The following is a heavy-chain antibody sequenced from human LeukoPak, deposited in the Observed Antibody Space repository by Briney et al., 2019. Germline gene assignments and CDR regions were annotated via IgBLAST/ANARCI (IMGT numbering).Heavy chain of an antibody. Sequence: GGSLSLSCAASGFSVSNYYMSWVRQAPGKGLEWVSVIYSGGNTYYTDSVKGRFTISRDNAKNTLYLQMNSLRTEDSALYYCVVDLSGSADYWGQGTLVTVSS. CDR1: GFSVSNYY. J-gene: IGHJ4*02. V-gene: IGHV3-53*01. CDR2: IYSGGNT. D-gene: IGHD3-10*01. CDR3: VVDLSGSADY.